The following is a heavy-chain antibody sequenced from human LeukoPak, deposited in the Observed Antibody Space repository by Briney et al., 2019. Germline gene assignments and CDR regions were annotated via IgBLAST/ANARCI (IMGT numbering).Heavy chain of an antibody. CDR1: GFTFSSYS. CDR3: ARAPQQLVIS. V-gene: IGHV3-21*01. J-gene: IGHJ5*02. Sequence: PGGSLRLSCAASGFTFSSYSMNWVRQAPGKGLEWVASISSSSSYIYYADSVKGRFTISRDNAKNSLYLQMNSLRAEDTAVYYCARAPQQLVISWGQGTLVTVSS. D-gene: IGHD6-13*01. CDR2: ISSSSSYI.